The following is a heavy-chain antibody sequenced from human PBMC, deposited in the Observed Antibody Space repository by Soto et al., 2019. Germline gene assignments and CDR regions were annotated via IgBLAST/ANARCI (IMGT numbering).Heavy chain of an antibody. D-gene: IGHD3-22*01. V-gene: IGHV3-48*02. Sequence: GGSLRLSCTPSGFVFSDYSMNWVRQAPGKGLEWISYITTTSSTMYYADSVKGRFTISRDNAKNSLYLQMNSLRDEDTAVYYCARDSSGRQYYGMDVWGQGTTVTVSS. CDR3: ARDSSGRQYYGMDV. J-gene: IGHJ6*02. CDR2: ITTTSSTM. CDR1: GFVFSDYS.